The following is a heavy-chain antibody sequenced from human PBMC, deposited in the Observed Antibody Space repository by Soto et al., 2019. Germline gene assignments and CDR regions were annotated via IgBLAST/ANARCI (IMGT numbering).Heavy chain of an antibody. V-gene: IGHV3-7*01. Sequence: LRLSCAASGFTFSSYWMSWVHQAPGKGLEWVANIKQDGSEKYYVDSVKGRFTISRDNAKNSLYLQMNSMRAEDTAVYYCARARADYYDSSGYPHGYWGQGTLVTVSS. D-gene: IGHD3-22*01. CDR1: GFTFSSYW. CDR3: ARARADYYDSSGYPHGY. CDR2: IKQDGSEK. J-gene: IGHJ4*02.